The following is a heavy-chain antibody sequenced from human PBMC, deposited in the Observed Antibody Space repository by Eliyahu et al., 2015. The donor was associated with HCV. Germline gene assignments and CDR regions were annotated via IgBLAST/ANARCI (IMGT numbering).Heavy chain of an antibody. V-gene: IGHV3-23*01. CDR3: AKDRWPGALTPAGGPFDL. Sequence: EVQLLESGGGWVQPGESLRLSCAASGFTFSSYAMSWVRQAPGKGLEWVSVITDSGGSTNSADSVKGRFTMSRDNSKNTLHLQMNSLRAEDTAIYYCAKDRWPGALTPAGGPFDLWGQGTLVTVSS. CDR2: ITDSGGST. D-gene: IGHD6-13*01. J-gene: IGHJ4*02. CDR1: GFTFSSYA.